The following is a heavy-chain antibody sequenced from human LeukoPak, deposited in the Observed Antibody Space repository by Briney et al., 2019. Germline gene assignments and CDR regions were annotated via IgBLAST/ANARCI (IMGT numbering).Heavy chain of an antibody. CDR1: GFTFSSYA. CDR3: AKATYYYDSSGYRGGYFDY. CDR2: ISYDGSNK. V-gene: IGHV3-30*04. J-gene: IGHJ4*02. D-gene: IGHD3-22*01. Sequence: PGGSLRLSCAASGFTFSSYAMHWVRQAPGKGLEWVAVISYDGSNKYYADSVKGRFTISRDNSKNTLYLQMNSLRAEDTAVYYCAKATYYYDSSGYRGGYFDYWGQGTLVTVSS.